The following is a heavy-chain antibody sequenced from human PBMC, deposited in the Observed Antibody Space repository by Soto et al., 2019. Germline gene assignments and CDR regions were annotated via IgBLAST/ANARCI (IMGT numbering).Heavy chain of an antibody. D-gene: IGHD3-10*01. CDR3: APQMCDGFGELEDAFDI. J-gene: IGHJ3*02. Sequence: SETLSLTCTVSGGSISSSSYYWGWIRQPPGKGLEWIGSIYYSGSTYYNPSLKSRVTISVDTSKNQFSLKLSSVTAADTAVYYCAPQMCDGFGELEDAFDIWGPGTMVTVSS. CDR2: IYYSGST. CDR1: GGSISSSSYY. V-gene: IGHV4-39*01.